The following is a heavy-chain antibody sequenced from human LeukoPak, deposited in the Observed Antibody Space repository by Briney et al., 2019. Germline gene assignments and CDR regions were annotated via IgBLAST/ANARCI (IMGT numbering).Heavy chain of an antibody. V-gene: IGHV4-39*07. CDR1: GGSISSSSYY. CDR2: IYYSGST. Sequence: SETLSLTCTVSGGSISSSSYYWGWIRQPPGKGLEWIGSIYYSGSTYYNPSLKSRVTISVDTSKNQFSLRLSSVTAADTAVYYCARDQNSGYDFLPYWYFDLWGRGTLVTVSS. J-gene: IGHJ2*01. D-gene: IGHD5-12*01. CDR3: ARDQNSGYDFLPYWYFDL.